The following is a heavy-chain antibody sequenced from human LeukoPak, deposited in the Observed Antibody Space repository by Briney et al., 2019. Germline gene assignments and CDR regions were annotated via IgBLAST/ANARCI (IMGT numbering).Heavy chain of an antibody. CDR1: GGSFSGYY. CDR3: ARGMGYSSSWDPYYYYYGMDA. D-gene: IGHD6-13*01. Sequence: SETLSLTCAVYGGSFSGYYWSWIRQPPGKGLEWIGEINHSGSTNYNPSLKSRVTISVDTSKNQFSLKLSSVTAADTAVYYCARGMGYSSSWDPYYYYYGMDAWGQGTTVTVSS. CDR2: INHSGST. J-gene: IGHJ6*02. V-gene: IGHV4-34*01.